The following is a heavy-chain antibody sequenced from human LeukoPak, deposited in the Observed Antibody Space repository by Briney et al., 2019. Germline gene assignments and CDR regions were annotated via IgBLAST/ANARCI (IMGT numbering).Heavy chain of an antibody. CDR1: GFXFSSYN. D-gene: IGHD1-26*01. V-gene: IGHV3-21*01. CDR3: ARNGIVGATGAFDI. CDR2: ISSSSSYI. J-gene: IGHJ3*02. Sequence: GGSLRLSCAASGFXFSSYNINWVRQTPGKGLEWVSSISSSSSYIYYADSVKGRFTISRDNAKNSLYLQVSSLRAEDSAVYYCARNGIVGATGAFDIWGQGTMVTVSS.